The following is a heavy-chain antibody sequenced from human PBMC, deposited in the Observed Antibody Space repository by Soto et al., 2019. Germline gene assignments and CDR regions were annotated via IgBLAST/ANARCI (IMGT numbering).Heavy chain of an antibody. D-gene: IGHD3-22*01. V-gene: IGHV4-31*03. Sequence: LSATLSLTCTVSGGSISSGGYYWSWIRQHPGKGLEWIGYIYYSGSTYYNPSLKSRVTISVDTSKNQFSLKLSSVTAADTAVYYCARDVFDYYDSSGYWVNWFDPWGQGTLVTVSS. CDR3: ARDVFDYYDSSGYWVNWFDP. CDR1: GGSISSGGYY. J-gene: IGHJ5*02. CDR2: IYYSGST.